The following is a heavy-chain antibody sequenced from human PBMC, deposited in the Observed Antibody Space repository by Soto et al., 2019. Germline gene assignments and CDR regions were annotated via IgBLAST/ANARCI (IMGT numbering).Heavy chain of an antibody. CDR3: ARGPPYTGYNSARLVYFDY. V-gene: IGHV4-34*01. J-gene: IGHJ4*02. CDR1: GGSLSGYY. D-gene: IGHD5-12*01. Sequence: PSESLSLTLAVYGGSLSGYYWSWILQPPLKVLEWIGEINHSGSTNYNPSLKSRVNISADTSKSQFSLKLTSVTAADTAVYYCARGPPYTGYNSARLVYFDYWGQGTLVTVSS. CDR2: INHSGST.